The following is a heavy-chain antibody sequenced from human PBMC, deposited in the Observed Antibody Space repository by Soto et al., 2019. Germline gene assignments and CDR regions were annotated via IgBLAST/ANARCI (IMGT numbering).Heavy chain of an antibody. CDR2: ISYDGSNK. CDR3: AKSKGVTHHYYYGMDV. J-gene: IGHJ6*02. Sequence: CTFSSYGMHWVRQAPGKGLEWVAVISYDGSNKYYADSVKGRFTISRDNSKNTLYLQMNSLRAEDTAVYYCAKSKGVTHHYYYGMDVWGQGTTVTVAS. V-gene: IGHV3-30*18. D-gene: IGHD4-4*01. CDR1: CTFSSYG.